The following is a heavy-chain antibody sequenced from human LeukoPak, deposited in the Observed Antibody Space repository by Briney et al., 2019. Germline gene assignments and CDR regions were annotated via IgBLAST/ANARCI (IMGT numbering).Heavy chain of an antibody. CDR2: INHSGST. CDR3: ARGRMMNYYGSGSPVYNWFDP. V-gene: IGHV4-34*01. J-gene: IGHJ5*02. Sequence: SETLSLTCAVYGGSFSGYYWSWIRQPPGKGLEWIGEINHSGSTYYNPSLKSRVTISVDTSKNQFSLKLSSVTAADTAVYYCARGRMMNYYGSGSPVYNWFDPWGQGTLVTVSS. D-gene: IGHD3-10*01. CDR1: GGSFSGYY.